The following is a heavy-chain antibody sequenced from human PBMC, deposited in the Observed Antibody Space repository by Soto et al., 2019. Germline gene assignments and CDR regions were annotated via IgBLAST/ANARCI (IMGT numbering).Heavy chain of an antibody. J-gene: IGHJ4*02. CDR1: GGSFSGYY. Sequence: SETLSLTCAVYGGSFSGYYWSWIRQPPGKGLEWIGEINHSGSTNYNPSLKSRVTISVDTSKNQFSLKLSSVTAADTAVYYCARGGRYSYGYRIPFDYWGQGTLVTVSS. CDR3: ARGGRYSYGYRIPFDY. V-gene: IGHV4-34*01. CDR2: INHSGST. D-gene: IGHD5-18*01.